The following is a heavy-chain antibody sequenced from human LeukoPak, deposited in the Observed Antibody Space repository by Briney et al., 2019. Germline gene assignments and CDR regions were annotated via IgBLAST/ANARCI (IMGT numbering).Heavy chain of an antibody. Sequence: ASVKVSCKASGYTFTSYGISWVRQAPGQGLEWMGWISAYNGNTNYAQKLQGRVTMTTDTSTSTAYMELRGLRSDDTAVYYCARADCSGGSCYSLYWGQGTLVTVSS. CDR3: ARADCSGGSCYSLY. J-gene: IGHJ4*02. CDR1: GYTFTSYG. CDR2: ISAYNGNT. V-gene: IGHV1-18*01. D-gene: IGHD2-15*01.